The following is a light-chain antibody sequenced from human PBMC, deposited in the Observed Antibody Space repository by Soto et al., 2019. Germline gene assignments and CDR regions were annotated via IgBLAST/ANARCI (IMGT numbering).Light chain of an antibody. J-gene: IGLJ2*01. CDR1: NSDVGGYSY. CDR3: SSYINSITFVV. CDR2: EVT. V-gene: IGLV2-14*01. Sequence: QSALTQPASVSGSPGQSITISCTGTNSDVGGYSYVSWYQQHPGKAPKLLIYEVTNRPSGVSSRFSGSKSGNTASLTISGLQAEDEADYYCSSYINSITFVVFGGGTKLTVL.